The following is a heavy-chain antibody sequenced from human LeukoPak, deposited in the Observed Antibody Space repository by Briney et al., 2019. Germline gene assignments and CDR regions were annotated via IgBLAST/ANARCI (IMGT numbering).Heavy chain of an antibody. J-gene: IGHJ4*02. CDR1: GFTFSSYG. V-gene: IGHV3-30*18. CDR2: ISYDGSNK. CDR3: AKGYCSSTSCYKFDY. Sequence: GGSLRLSCAASGFTFSSYGMHWVRQAPGKGLEWVAVISYDGSNKYYADSVKGRFTISRDNSKNTLYLQMNSLRAEDTAVYYCAKGYCSSTSCYKFDYWGQGTLVTVSS. D-gene: IGHD2-2*02.